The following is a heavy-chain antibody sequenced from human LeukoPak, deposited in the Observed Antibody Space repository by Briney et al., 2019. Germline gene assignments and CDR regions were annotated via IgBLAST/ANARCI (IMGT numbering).Heavy chain of an antibody. Sequence: PGGSLRLSCAASGFTVSSSFVSWVRQAPGKGLEWVSGLYSGGSAYYAYFVKGRFPISRNNSKNTPYLQMNSLRAEDTAVYYVAKLSNSSWYGHWGQGTPVTVSS. CDR3: AKLSNSSWYGH. J-gene: IGHJ4*02. CDR2: LYSGGSA. V-gene: IGHV3-53*01. CDR1: GFTVSSSF. D-gene: IGHD2/OR15-2a*01.